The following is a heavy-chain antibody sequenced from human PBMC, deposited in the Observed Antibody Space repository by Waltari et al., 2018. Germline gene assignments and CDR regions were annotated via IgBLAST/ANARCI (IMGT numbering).Heavy chain of an antibody. J-gene: IGHJ4*02. CDR2: INHSGST. V-gene: IGHV4-34*01. CDR3: ARGAPTHFWSGYYTRLYFDY. CDR1: GGSFSGYY. Sequence: QVQLQQWGAGLLKPSETLSLTCAVYGGSFSGYYWSWIRQPQGKGLEWIGEINHSGSTNYNPSLKSRVTISVDTSKNQFSLKLSSVTAADTAVYYCARGAPTHFWSGYYTRLYFDYWGQGTLVTVSS. D-gene: IGHD3-3*02.